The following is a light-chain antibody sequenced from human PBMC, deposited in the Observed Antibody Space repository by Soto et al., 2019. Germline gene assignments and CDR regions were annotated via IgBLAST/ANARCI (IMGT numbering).Light chain of an antibody. CDR3: QSYDSSLSGSGV. V-gene: IGLV1-40*01. CDR2: GNS. J-gene: IGLJ2*01. Sequence: QPVLTQPPSVSGAPGQRVTISCTGSSSNIGAGYDVHWYQQLPGTAPKLLIYGNSNRPSGVPDRFSGSKSGTSASLAITGLQVEDEADYYCQSYDSSLSGSGVFGGGTKLTVL. CDR1: SSNIGAGYD.